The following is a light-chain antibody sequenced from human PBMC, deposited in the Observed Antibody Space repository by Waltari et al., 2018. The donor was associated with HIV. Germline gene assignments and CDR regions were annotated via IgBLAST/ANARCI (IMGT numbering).Light chain of an antibody. J-gene: IGKJ2*01. CDR1: QSISSY. CDR3: QQSYSTPPYT. V-gene: IGKV1-39*01. Sequence: IPLIHPPTSVCASVGDSVPRHCRASQSISSYLNWYQQKPGKAPTLLIYAASSLQSGVPSRFSGSGSGTDFTLTISSLQPEDFATYYCQQSYSTPPYTFGQGTKLEIK. CDR2: AAS.